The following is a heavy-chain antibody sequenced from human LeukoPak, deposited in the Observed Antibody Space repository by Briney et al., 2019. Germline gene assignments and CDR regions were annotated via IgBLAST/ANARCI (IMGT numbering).Heavy chain of an antibody. CDR2: IWYGGSNK. CDR1: GFTFSSYG. CDR3: AKEDSIAVAGQTRRNYYYYMDV. Sequence: PGRSLRLSCAASGFTFSSYGMHWVRQAPGKGLEWVAVIWYGGSNKYYADSVKGRFTISRDNSKNTLYLQMNSLRAEDTAVYYCAKEDSIAVAGQTRRNYYYYMDVWGKGTTVTVSS. D-gene: IGHD6-19*01. V-gene: IGHV3-30*18. J-gene: IGHJ6*03.